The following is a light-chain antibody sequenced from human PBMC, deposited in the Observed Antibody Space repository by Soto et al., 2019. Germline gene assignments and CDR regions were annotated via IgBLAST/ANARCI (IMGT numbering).Light chain of an antibody. Sequence: QSALTQPASVSGSPGQSITISCTGTSSDVGGYNYVSWYQQHPGKAPKLMIYEVSNRPSGVSNRFSGSKSGNTASLTISGLQAEDEGEYYCSSYTSSSTVVFGGGTKVTVL. CDR1: SSDVGGYNY. V-gene: IGLV2-14*01. CDR2: EVS. J-gene: IGLJ2*01. CDR3: SSYTSSSTVV.